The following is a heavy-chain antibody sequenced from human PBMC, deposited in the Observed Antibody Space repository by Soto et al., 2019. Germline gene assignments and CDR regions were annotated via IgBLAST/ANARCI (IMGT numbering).Heavy chain of an antibody. V-gene: IGHV3-23*01. J-gene: IGHJ6*03. CDR2: VTGSGGGT. Sequence: GGSLRLSCAASGFTFSIYAMGWVRQAPGKGLEWVSTVTGSGGGTYYADSVKGRFTISRDNFKNTLYLQMNSLRADDTAVYYCAKGGGSSNWYEHYYYMDVWGKGTTVTVSS. CDR3: AKGGGSSNWYEHYYYMDV. CDR1: GFTFSIYA. D-gene: IGHD6-13*01.